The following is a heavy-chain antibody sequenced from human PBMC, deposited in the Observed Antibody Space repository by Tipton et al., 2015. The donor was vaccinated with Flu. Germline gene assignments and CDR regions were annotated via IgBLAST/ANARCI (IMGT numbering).Heavy chain of an antibody. CDR3: ARRYGSGGSCVTGWFDP. CDR1: GYSISSGYY. CDR2: IYHSGST. Sequence: TLSLTCAVSGYSISSGYYWGWIRQPPGEGLEWIGSIYHSGSTYYNPSLKSRVTISVDTSKNQFSLKLSSVTAADTAVYYCARRYGSGGSCVTGWFDPWGQGTLVTVSS. D-gene: IGHD2-15*01. V-gene: IGHV4-38-2*01. J-gene: IGHJ5*02.